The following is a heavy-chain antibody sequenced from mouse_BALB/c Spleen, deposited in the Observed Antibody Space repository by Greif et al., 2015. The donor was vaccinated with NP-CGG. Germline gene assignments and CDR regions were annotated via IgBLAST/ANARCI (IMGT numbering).Heavy chain of an antibody. D-gene: IGHD2-2*01. V-gene: IGHV1-67*01. CDR1: GYTFTDYA. J-gene: IGHJ2*01. CDR2: ISTYYGNT. CDR3: AREYGYDVGTYFDY. Sequence: VQLQQSGPELVRPGVSVKISCKGSGYTFTDYAMHWVKQSHAKSLEWIGVISTYYGNTNYNQKFKGKATMTVDKSSSTAYMELARLTSEDSAIYYCAREYGYDVGTYFDYWGQGTTLTVSS.